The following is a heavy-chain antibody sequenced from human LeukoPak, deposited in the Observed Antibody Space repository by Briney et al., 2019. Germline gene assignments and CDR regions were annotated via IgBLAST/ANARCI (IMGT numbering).Heavy chain of an antibody. Sequence: GGSLRLSCAASGFTFSNFAIHWVRQAPDKGLEWVAVVSSDGSKKYYADSVKGRLIISRDNSKNTLSLQMNSLRTDDTAVYYCARGHRRTVFGVVIRTLGAFDIWGQGTMVTVSS. CDR2: VSSDGSKK. V-gene: IGHV3-30*04. CDR3: ARGHRRTVFGVVIRTLGAFDI. CDR1: GFTFSNFA. J-gene: IGHJ3*02. D-gene: IGHD3-3*01.